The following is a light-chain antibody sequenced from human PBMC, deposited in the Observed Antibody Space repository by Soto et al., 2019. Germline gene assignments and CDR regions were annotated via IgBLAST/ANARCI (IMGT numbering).Light chain of an antibody. Sequence: EIVMTQSPATLSVSPGERATLSCRASETVDSTYLAWYQQKPGQAPRLLIYGASIRATGTPDRFSGSGYETDFTLSISRLEPEDFAVYYCQQYGNSPKFTFGPGTKVEMK. CDR1: ETVDSTY. CDR2: GAS. CDR3: QQYGNSPKFT. V-gene: IGKV3-20*01. J-gene: IGKJ3*01.